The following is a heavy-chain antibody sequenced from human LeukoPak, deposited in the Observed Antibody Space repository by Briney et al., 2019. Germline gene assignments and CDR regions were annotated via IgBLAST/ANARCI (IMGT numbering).Heavy chain of an antibody. CDR1: GYTFTVYY. J-gene: IGHJ4*02. D-gene: IGHD2-15*01. CDR3: ARDVHLGRYCSGGSCYSLHS. V-gene: IGHV1-2*02. Sequence: ASLRVSSKASGYTFTVYYMHWGRQAPGEGREWMGWINPNSGNKNHAQKLKARVTMTRDTSISTAYMALSRLRSHDTAVYYCARDVHLGRYCSGGSCYSLHSWGQGTLVTVSS. CDR2: INPNSGNK.